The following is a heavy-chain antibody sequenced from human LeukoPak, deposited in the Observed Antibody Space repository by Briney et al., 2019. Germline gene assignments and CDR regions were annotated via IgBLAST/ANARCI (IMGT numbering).Heavy chain of an antibody. V-gene: IGHV1-8*02. Sequence: GASVKVSCKASGGTFSSYAISWVQQAPGQGLEWMGWMNPNSGNTGYAQKFQGRVTMTRNTSISTAYMELSSLRSEDTAVYYCARGVYGSGSYFYYYGMDVWGQGTTVTVSS. CDR3: ARGVYGSGSYFYYYGMDV. J-gene: IGHJ6*02. D-gene: IGHD3-10*01. CDR2: MNPNSGNT. CDR1: GGTFSSYA.